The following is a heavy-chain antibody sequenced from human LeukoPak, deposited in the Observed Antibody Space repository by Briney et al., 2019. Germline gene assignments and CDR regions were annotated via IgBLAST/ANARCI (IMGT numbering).Heavy chain of an antibody. D-gene: IGHD2-2*01. CDR1: GGTFSSYA. J-gene: IGHJ5*02. V-gene: IGHV1-69*05. CDR3: ASSTSCYGCWFDP. CDR2: IIPIFGTA. Sequence: SVKVSCKASGGTFSSYAISWVRQAPGQGLEWMGRIIPIFGTANYAQKFQGRVTITTDESTSTVYMELSSLRSEDTAVYYCASSTSCYGCWFDPWGQGTLVTVSS.